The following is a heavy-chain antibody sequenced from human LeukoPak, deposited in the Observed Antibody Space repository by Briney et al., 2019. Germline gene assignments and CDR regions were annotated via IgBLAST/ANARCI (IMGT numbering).Heavy chain of an antibody. CDR1: GFTFSNYN. D-gene: IGHD2-15*01. Sequence: PGGSLRLSCAASGFTFSNYNMNWVRQAPGKGLEWVSYISSSSSNIDYADSVKGRFTISRDDAKNSLYLQMNSLRVEDTAVYYCARDKGYCSGGSCYYFYYGMDVWGQGTTVTVSS. CDR2: ISSSSSNI. CDR3: ARDKGYCSGGSCYYFYYGMDV. J-gene: IGHJ6*02. V-gene: IGHV3-48*04.